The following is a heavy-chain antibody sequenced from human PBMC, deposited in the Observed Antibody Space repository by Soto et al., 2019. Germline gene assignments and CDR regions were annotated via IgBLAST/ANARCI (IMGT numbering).Heavy chain of an antibody. D-gene: IGHD3-10*01. CDR1: GGNMWSGCDY. Sequence: LLPMSVTCTVAGGNMWSGCDYWSWKKKHPGKGLEWIGYIYYSGSTYYNPSLESRVTISVDTSKNQFSLKLSSVTAADTAVYYCARSSTYYGSGSYSLSWFDPWGQGTPVTVSS. CDR3: ARSSTYYGSGSYSLSWFDP. J-gene: IGHJ5*02. V-gene: IGHV4-31*03. CDR2: IYYSGST.